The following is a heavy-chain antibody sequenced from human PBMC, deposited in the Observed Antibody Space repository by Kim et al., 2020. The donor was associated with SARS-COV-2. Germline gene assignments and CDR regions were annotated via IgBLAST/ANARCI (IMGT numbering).Heavy chain of an antibody. CDR1: GGSFSGYY. J-gene: IGHJ4*02. Sequence: SETLSLTCAVYGGSFSGYYWSWIRQPPGKGLEWIGEINHSGSTNYNPSLKSRVTISVDTSKNQFSLKLSSVTAADTAVYYCASCGLEEKYSSGWYPYWGQGTLVTVSS. CDR2: INHSGST. V-gene: IGHV4-34*01. D-gene: IGHD6-19*01. CDR3: ASCGLEEKYSSGWYPY.